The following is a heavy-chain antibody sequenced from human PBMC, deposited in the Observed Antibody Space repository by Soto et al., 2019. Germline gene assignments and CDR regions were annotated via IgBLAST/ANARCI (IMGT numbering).Heavy chain of an antibody. V-gene: IGHV3-13*05. CDR3: ARAYTGRVPGCADYYYAMDV. J-gene: IGHJ6*02. CDR2: IGAARDP. D-gene: IGHD2-2*02. CDR1: GFTFSNFD. Sequence: GWSLILSCATSGFTFSNFDMHWVRQVPGKGLEWVSAIGAARDPYYLGSVKGRFTISRENAKNSVYLQMNDLRAGDSAVYYCARAYTGRVPGCADYYYAMDVSGQGTTVSVSS.